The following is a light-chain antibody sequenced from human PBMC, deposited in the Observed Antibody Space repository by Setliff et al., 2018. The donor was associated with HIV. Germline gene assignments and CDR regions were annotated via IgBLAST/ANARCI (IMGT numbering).Light chain of an antibody. CDR1: SSNVGTYDL. CDR2: EVG. V-gene: IGLV2-23*02. CDR3: CSYAGSAFYV. J-gene: IGLJ1*01. Sequence: QSVLTQPASVSGSPGQSIAISCTGTSSNVGTYDLVSWYQQYPGKAPQLIIYEVGKRPSGVSNRFSGSKSGNTASLTISGLQAEDEADYFCCSYAGSAFYVFGIGTKVTVL.